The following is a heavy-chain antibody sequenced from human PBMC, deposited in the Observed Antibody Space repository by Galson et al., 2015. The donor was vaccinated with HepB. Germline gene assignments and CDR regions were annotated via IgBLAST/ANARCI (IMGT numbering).Heavy chain of an antibody. CDR1: DFIVSRNY. D-gene: IGHD3-22*01. CDR2: IYSGGNT. CDR3: ARAIYYFDSSGYQGFFDY. J-gene: IGHJ4*02. Sequence: SLRLSCAASDFIVSRNYMTWVRQAPGKGLEWVSVIYSGGNTYYADSVKGRFTISRDNSKNTLYLQMNSLRAEDTAVYYCARAIYYFDSSGYQGFFDYWGQGTLVTVSS. V-gene: IGHV3-53*01.